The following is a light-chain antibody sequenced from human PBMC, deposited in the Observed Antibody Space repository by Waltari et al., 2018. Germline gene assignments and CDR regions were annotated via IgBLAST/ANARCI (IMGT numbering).Light chain of an antibody. CDR1: QSVNSAH. Sequence: EVLLTQSPATLSLSPGERATLSCRASQSVNSAHLAWYQKKPGQAPRLLISNTSNRATGVPDRFSGSGSGTDFTLTIRRLEPEDCAVYYCQQYGSSPRTFGQGTKVEIK. V-gene: IGKV3-20*01. J-gene: IGKJ1*01. CDR2: NTS. CDR3: QQYGSSPRT.